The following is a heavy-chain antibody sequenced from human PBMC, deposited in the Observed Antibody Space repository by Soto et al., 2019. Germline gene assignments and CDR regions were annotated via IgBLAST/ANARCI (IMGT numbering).Heavy chain of an antibody. CDR1: GFSLSDSAVG. V-gene: IGHV2-5*02. D-gene: IGHD6-19*01. CDR3: AHGSGWLSDQ. Sequence: QITLKVSGPTLVKPTQTLTLTCTFSGFSLSDSAVGVNWIRQPPGKPLEWLALIYWDDTKHYSSSLRNRLTITKDTSKNPVVLTMTNMDPVDTATYYCAHGSGWLSDQWGQGTLVTVSS. J-gene: IGHJ4*02. CDR2: IYWDDTK.